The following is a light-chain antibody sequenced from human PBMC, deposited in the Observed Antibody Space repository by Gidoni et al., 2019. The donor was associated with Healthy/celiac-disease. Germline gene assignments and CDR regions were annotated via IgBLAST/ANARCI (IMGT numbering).Light chain of an antibody. CDR3: CSYAGSYTFGV. V-gene: IGLV2-11*01. CDR1: SSDVGGYNY. CDR2: DVS. J-gene: IGLJ2*01. Sequence: QSALTQPRPVSGSPGQPVTISCTGTSSDVGGYNYVSWYQQHPGKAPKLMIYDVSKRPSGVPDRFSGSKSGNTASLTISGLQAEDEADYYCCSYAGSYTFGVFGGGTKLTVL.